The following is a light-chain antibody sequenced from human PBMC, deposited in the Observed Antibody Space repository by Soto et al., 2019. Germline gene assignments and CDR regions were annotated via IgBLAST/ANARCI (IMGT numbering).Light chain of an antibody. J-gene: IGLJ2*01. Sequence: QSALTQPASVSGSPGQSITIACTGTSSDVGSYNLVSWYQQHPGKAPKLMIYEGSKRPSGVSNRFSGSKSGNTASLTISALQAEDEADYYCCSYAGSSTLVFGGGTKGTVL. CDR1: SSDVGSYNL. CDR3: CSYAGSSTLV. CDR2: EGS. V-gene: IGLV2-23*01.